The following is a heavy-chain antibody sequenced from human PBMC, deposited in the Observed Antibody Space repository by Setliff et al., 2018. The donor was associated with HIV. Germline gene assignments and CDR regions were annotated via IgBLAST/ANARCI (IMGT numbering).Heavy chain of an antibody. D-gene: IGHD3-22*01. J-gene: IGHJ3*02. CDR3: ARAGYYDSSGYHGLGAFDI. CDR2: ISAYNGNT. V-gene: IGHV1-18*01. CDR1: GYTFTNYG. Sequence: DSVKVSCKSSGYTFTNYGFTWVRQAPGQGLEWMGWISAYNGNTNFAHKLQGRVTMTTDTSTNTAYMELRSLRSDDTAVYYCARAGYYDSSGYHGLGAFDIWGQGTMVTVSS.